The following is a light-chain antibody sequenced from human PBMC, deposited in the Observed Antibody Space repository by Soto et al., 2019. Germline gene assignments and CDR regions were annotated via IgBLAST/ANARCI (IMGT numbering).Light chain of an antibody. J-gene: IGLJ3*02. CDR3: SSYTSSSTRV. CDR2: EVS. CDR1: SSDVGGYNY. V-gene: IGLV2-14*01. Sequence: QSVLTQPASVSGSPGQSITISCTGTSSDVGGYNYVSWYQQHPGKAPKLMIYEVSNRPSGVSYRFSGSKSGNTASLTISGLQAEDEADYNCSSYTSSSTRVFGGGTKLTVL.